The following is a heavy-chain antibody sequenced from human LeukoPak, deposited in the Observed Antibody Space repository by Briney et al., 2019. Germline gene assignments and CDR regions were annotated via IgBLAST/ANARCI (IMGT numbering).Heavy chain of an antibody. CDR3: ARDNY. CDR1: GFTFSSFA. CDR2: ISGSGGGGST. V-gene: IGHV3-23*01. J-gene: IGHJ4*02. Sequence: GGSLRLSCAASGFTFSSFAMNWVRQAPGKGLEWISGISGSGGGGSTYYADSVKGRSTVSRDNSKNTLYLQMNSLRAEDTAVYYCARDNYWGQGTLVTVSS.